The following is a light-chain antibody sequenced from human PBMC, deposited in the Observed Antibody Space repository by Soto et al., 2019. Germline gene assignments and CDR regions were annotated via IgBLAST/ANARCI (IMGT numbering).Light chain of an antibody. CDR1: SSDVGAYDY. CDR2: EIN. J-gene: IGLJ1*01. CDR3: SSFAGSNNFPYV. Sequence: QSVLTQPPSASGSPGQSVTTSCTGTSSDVGAYDYVSWYQQHPGKAPKLMIYEINKRPSGVPDRFSGSKSGNTASLTVSGLQAEDEADYYCSSFAGSNNFPYVFGTGTQLTVL. V-gene: IGLV2-8*01.